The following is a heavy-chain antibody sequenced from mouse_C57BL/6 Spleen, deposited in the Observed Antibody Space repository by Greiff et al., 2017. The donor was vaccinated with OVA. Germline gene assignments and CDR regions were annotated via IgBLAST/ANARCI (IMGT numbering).Heavy chain of an antibody. CDR1: GYTFTSYW. D-gene: IGHD1-1*01. CDR2: IDPSDSYT. V-gene: IGHV1-69*01. CDR3: ARSGDYYGSSRYFDV. Sequence: VQLQQPGAELVMPGASVKLSCKASGYTFTSYWMHWVKQRPGQGLEWIGEIDPSDSYTNYNQKFKGKSTLTVDKSSSTAYMQLSSLTSEDSAVXYCARSGDYYGSSRYFDVWCTGTTVTVSS. J-gene: IGHJ1*03.